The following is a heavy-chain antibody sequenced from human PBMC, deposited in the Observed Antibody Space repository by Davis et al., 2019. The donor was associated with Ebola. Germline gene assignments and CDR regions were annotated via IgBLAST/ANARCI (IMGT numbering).Heavy chain of an antibody. J-gene: IGHJ6*02. V-gene: IGHV3-23*01. CDR3: ATKGSYDSGLDV. Sequence: GESLKISCAASGFTFNNYAMSWVRQAPGKGLEWVSVISSRATTIYYADSVRGRFTISRDNAKNSLYLQMNSLRAEDTAVYYCATKGSYDSGLDVWGQGTTVTVSS. CDR2: ISSRATTI. CDR1: GFTFNNYA.